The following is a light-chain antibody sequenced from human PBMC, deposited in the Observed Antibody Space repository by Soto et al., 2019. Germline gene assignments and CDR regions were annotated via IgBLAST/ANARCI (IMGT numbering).Light chain of an antibody. CDR3: CSYAGSSTFVV. J-gene: IGLJ2*01. CDR2: EDN. V-gene: IGLV2-23*02. Sequence: QPVLTQAASVSGSPGQSITISCTGTSSDVGSYNLVSWYQQHPGKAPKLMIYEDNKWPSGVSNRFSGSKSGNTASLTISGLQAEDEADYYCCSYAGSSTFVVFGGGTKLTVL. CDR1: SSDVGSYNL.